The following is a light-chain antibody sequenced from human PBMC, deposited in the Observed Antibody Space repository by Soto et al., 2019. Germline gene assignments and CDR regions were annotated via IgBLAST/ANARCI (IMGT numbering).Light chain of an antibody. V-gene: IGKV3-15*01. CDR1: QSVSSN. Sequence: EIVMTQSPATLSVSPGERATLSCRASQSVSSNLAWYQQKPGQDPRLLIYGASTRATGIPARLSGSGSGTEFTLTISSLHSEDFAVYYYQQYNNWPWTFGQGTKVEIK. CDR2: GAS. J-gene: IGKJ1*01. CDR3: QQYNNWPWT.